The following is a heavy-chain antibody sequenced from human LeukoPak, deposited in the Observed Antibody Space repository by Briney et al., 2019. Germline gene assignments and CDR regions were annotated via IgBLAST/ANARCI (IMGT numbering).Heavy chain of an antibody. CDR1: GFTFSSYS. J-gene: IGHJ4*02. CDR2: ISSSSSTI. CDR3: ARDANCSSTSCYFDY. D-gene: IGHD2-2*01. Sequence: GGSLRLSCAASGFTFSSYSMNWVRQAPGKGLEWVSYISSSSSTIYYADSVKGRFTISRDNAKNSLYLQMNSLRAEDTAVYYCARDANCSSTSCYFDYWGQGTLVTVSS. V-gene: IGHV3-48*01.